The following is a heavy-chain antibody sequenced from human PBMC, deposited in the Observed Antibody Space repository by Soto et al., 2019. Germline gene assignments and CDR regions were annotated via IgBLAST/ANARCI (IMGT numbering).Heavy chain of an antibody. CDR3: ARGPGYYFDY. CDR1: GFTFSSYA. V-gene: IGHV3-64*01. Sequence: EVQLVESGGGLVQPGGSLRLSCAASGFTFSSYAMHWVRQGPGKGLGYVSAISSNGGSTYYANSVKGRFTISRDNSKNTLYLQMGRLRAEDMAVYYCARGPGYYFDYWGQGTLVTVSS. CDR2: ISSNGGST. J-gene: IGHJ4*02.